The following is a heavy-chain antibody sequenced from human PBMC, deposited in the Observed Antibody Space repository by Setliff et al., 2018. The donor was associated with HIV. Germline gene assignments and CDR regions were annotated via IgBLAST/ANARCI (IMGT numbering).Heavy chain of an antibody. V-gene: IGHV1-69*04. CDR1: GGTFSAYA. J-gene: IGHJ3*01. D-gene: IGHD2-15*01. CDR3: ARDFHVLGYCSADSCPYDASDV. Sequence: SVKVSCKASGGTFSAYAVNWVRQAPGQGLEWMGRIISILGTPNYSHKFQGRVTITADKSTTTTYMELSSLRSDDTAIYYCARDFHVLGYCSADSCPYDASDVRGQGTMVT. CDR2: IISILGTP.